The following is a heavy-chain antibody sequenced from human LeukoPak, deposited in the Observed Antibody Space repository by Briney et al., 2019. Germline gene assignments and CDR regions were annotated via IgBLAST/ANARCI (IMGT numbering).Heavy chain of an antibody. CDR3: ARIKEGATRGDYYYYMDV. J-gene: IGHJ6*03. Sequence: GGSLTLSCPASGFTLSSYPMQGVRQAAGKKLEYVSAIISNGGSRYYADSVKDRFTISRDNSKNTLYLQMGSLRAEDMAVYYCARIKEGATRGDYYYYMDVWGKGTTVTVSS. D-gene: IGHD1-26*01. V-gene: IGHV3-64*02. CDR2: IISNGGSR. CDR1: GFTLSSYP.